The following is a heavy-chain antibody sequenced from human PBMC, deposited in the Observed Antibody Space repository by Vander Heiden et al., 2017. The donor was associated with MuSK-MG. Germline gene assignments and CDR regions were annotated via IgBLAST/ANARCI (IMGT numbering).Heavy chain of an antibody. CDR3: ARVEGVDTAMVI. J-gene: IGHJ4*02. CDR1: GFTCSRYS. V-gene: IGHV3-21*01. D-gene: IGHD5-18*01. Sequence: EVQLVESGGGLVKPEGSLGLSCAAAGFTCSRYSMNGVRQAPGKGLEWVSSISSSSSYIYYADSVKGRFTISRDNAKNSLYLQMNSLRAEDTAVYYCARVEGVDTAMVIWGQGTLVTVSS. CDR2: ISSSSSYI.